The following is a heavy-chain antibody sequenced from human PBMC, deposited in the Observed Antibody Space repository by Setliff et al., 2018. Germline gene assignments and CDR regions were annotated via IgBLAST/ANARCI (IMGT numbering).Heavy chain of an antibody. J-gene: IGHJ6*03. Sequence: SVKVSCKASGGTFSSYGISWVRRAPGQGLEWMGGTIPIFGTTNYAQKFQGRVTIITDESTTTAYMELSSLRSDDTAVYYCAREGVDSRSSTDYRYYMDVWGKGTTVTVSS. V-gene: IGHV1-69*05. CDR1: GGTFSSYG. CDR3: AREGVDSRSSTDYRYYMDV. D-gene: IGHD3-22*01. CDR2: TIPIFGTT.